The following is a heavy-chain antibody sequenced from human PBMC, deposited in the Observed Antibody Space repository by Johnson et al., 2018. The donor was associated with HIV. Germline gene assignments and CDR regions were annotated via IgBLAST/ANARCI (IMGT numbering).Heavy chain of an antibody. V-gene: IGHV3-64*01. J-gene: IGHJ3*01. D-gene: IGHD1-1*01. CDR3: ARDAKSSTWSPDGTDAFDV. CDR1: GFTFSNYA. CDR2: ISTNGFLT. Sequence: VQLVESGGGLVQPGGSVRLSCAASGFTFSNYAMHWVRQALGKGLEYVSAISTNGFLTYYANSVKGRFTISRDNSKNTLFLQMGSLRPEDMAVYYCARDAKSSTWSPDGTDAFDVWGQGTMVTVSS.